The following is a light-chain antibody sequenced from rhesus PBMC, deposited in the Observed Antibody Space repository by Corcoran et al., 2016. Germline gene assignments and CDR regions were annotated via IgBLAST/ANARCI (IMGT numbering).Light chain of an antibody. V-gene: IGKV1-21*01. CDR2: EAS. J-gene: IGKJ1*01. CDR1: QDITND. CDR3: QHYYRPPWT. Sequence: DIQMTQSPSSLSASVGDRVTITCRASQDITNDLAWYQQKPGETPKLLLYEASRLRCGIPSRFSGSGSGTTFTLTISGLQPEGFAGYYCQHYYRPPWTFGQGTKVEIK.